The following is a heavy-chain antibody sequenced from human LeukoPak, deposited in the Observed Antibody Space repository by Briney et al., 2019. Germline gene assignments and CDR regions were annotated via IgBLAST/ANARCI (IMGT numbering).Heavy chain of an antibody. Sequence: SVKVSCKASGGTFSSYAISWVRQAPGQGLEWMGGIIPILGIANYAQKFQGRVTITADKSTSTAYMELSSLRSEDTAVYYCARGSLPWIQPQHPYYYGMDVWGQGTTVTVSS. V-gene: IGHV1-69*10. CDR2: IIPILGIA. D-gene: IGHD5-18*01. CDR1: GGTFSSYA. CDR3: ARGSLPWIQPQHPYYYGMDV. J-gene: IGHJ6*02.